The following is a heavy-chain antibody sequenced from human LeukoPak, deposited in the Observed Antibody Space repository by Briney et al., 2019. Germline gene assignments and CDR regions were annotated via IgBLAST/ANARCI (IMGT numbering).Heavy chain of an antibody. Sequence: GGSLRLSCAASGFTFSSYSMNWVRQAPGKGLEWVAVISYDGSNKYYADSVKGRFTISRDNSKNTLYLQMNSLRAEDTAVYYCARLRRAHVTMPRNWFDPWGQGTLVTVSS. CDR3: ARLRRAHVTMPRNWFDP. J-gene: IGHJ5*02. CDR2: ISYDGSNK. V-gene: IGHV3-30*03. D-gene: IGHD3-3*01. CDR1: GFTFSSYS.